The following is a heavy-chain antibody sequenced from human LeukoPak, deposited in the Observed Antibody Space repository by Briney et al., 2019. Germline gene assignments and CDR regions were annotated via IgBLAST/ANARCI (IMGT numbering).Heavy chain of an antibody. D-gene: IGHD2-8*01. CDR2: VDPEDGET. V-gene: IGHV1-69-2*01. Sequence: ATVKISRKVSGYTFTDYYMHWVQQAPGKGLEWMGLVDPEDGETIYAEKFQGRVTITADTSTDTAYMELSSLRSEDTAVYYCATDPLSMTRYYFDYWGQGTLVTVSS. CDR1: GYTFTDYY. CDR3: ATDPLSMTRYYFDY. J-gene: IGHJ4*02.